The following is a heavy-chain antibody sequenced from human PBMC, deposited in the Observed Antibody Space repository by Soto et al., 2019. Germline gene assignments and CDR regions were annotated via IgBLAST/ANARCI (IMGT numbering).Heavy chain of an antibody. J-gene: IGHJ4*02. CDR3: ATDSRNVGIGYFDS. D-gene: IGHD1-26*01. Sequence: EVKVIESGGDLIEPGGSLRLSCAASGFKVGSSYVTWVRQAPGEGLEWVSVIVSGGSTHYADSVTGRFTVSRDVSNNTVYLHMSSLRAEDMAVYFCATDSRNVGIGYFDSWGLGTLVTVSS. CDR2: IVSGGST. CDR1: GFKVGSSY. V-gene: IGHV3-53*01.